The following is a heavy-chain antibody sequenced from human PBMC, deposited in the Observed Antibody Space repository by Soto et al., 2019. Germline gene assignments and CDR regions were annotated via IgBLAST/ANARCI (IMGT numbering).Heavy chain of an antibody. V-gene: IGHV1-69*02. CDR3: ASSPYSGYVGPIPFAY. J-gene: IGHJ4*02. CDR1: GGTYSSYT. D-gene: IGHD5-12*01. Sequence: GASVKVSCKASGGTYSSYTISWVRQAPGQGLEWMGRIIPIPGIANYAQKFQGRVTITADKSTSTAYMELSSLRSEDTAVYYCASSPYSGYVGPIPFAYWGQGTLVTVSS. CDR2: IIPIPGIA.